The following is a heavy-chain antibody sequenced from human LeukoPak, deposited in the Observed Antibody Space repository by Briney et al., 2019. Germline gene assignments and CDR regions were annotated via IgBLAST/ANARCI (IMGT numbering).Heavy chain of an antibody. Sequence: GGSLRLSCAASGFPFSNYWMHWVRQAPGKGLEWVAVIWYDGSNKYYADSVKGRFTISRDNSKNTLYLQMNSLRVEDTAVYYCAGSTGWARYFDYWGQGTLVTVSS. CDR3: AGSTGWARYFDY. J-gene: IGHJ4*02. D-gene: IGHD6-19*01. CDR2: IWYDGSNK. V-gene: IGHV3-33*08. CDR1: GFPFSNYW.